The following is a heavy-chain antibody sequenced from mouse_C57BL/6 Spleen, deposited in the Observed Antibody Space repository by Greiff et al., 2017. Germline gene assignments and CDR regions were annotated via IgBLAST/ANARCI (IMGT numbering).Heavy chain of an antibody. CDR3: TREGNYYGSSYGYFDV. V-gene: IGHV1-15*01. Sequence: QVQLQQSGAELVRPGASVTLSCKASGYTFTDYEMHWVKQTPVHGLEWIGAIDPETGGTAYNQKFKGKAILTADKSSSTAYMELRSLTSEDSAVYYCTREGNYYGSSYGYFDVWGTETTVTVSS. CDR2: IDPETGGT. CDR1: GYTFTDYE. J-gene: IGHJ1*03. D-gene: IGHD1-1*01.